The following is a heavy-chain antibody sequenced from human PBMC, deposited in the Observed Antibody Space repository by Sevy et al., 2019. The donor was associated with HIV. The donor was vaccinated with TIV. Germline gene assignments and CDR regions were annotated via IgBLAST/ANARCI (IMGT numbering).Heavy chain of an antibody. V-gene: IGHV3-7*01. CDR3: GSGLMRYFDL. CDR1: EFTLSRYW. Sequence: GGSLRLYCAASEFTLSRYWMSWVRQAPGKGLECVANMNQDGSEKYYVDSVKGRFTMSRDNAENSVYLQMNSLRAEDTALYYCGSGLMRYFDLWGRGTLVTVSS. CDR2: MNQDGSEK. D-gene: IGHD2-8*01. J-gene: IGHJ2*01.